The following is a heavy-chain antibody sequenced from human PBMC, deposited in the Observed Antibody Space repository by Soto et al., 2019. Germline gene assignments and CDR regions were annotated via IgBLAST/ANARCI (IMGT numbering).Heavy chain of an antibody. Sequence: QVQLVESGGGVVQPGRSLRLSCAASGFTFSSYGMHRVRQAPGKGLEWVAVISYDGSNKYYADSVKGRFTISRDNSKNTLYLQMNSLRAEDTAVYYCAKDTIAVAPTFDYWGQGTLVTVSS. CDR3: AKDTIAVAPTFDY. CDR2: ISYDGSNK. CDR1: GFTFSSYG. D-gene: IGHD6-19*01. J-gene: IGHJ4*02. V-gene: IGHV3-30*18.